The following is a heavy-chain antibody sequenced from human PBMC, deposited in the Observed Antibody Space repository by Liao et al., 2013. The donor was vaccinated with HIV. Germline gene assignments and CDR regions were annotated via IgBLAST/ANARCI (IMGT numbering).Heavy chain of an antibody. CDR1: GGSFSGYY. V-gene: IGHV4-34*01. D-gene: IGHD3-22*01. CDR3: ARTDSSGYYYGYFDY. CDR2: VNHSGST. Sequence: QVQLQQWGAGLLKPSETLSLTCAVYGGSFSGYYWSWIRQPPREGAWSGLGKVNHSGSTNYNPSLKSRVTISVDTSKNQFSLKLSSVTAADTAVYYCARTDSSGYYYGYFDYWGQGTLVTVSS. J-gene: IGHJ4*02.